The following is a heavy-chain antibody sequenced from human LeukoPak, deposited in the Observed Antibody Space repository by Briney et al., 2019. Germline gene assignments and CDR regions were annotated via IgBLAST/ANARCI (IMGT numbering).Heavy chain of an antibody. D-gene: IGHD3-22*01. CDR1: GFTFSSYA. CDR2: ISGSGDST. CDR3: ARDQGDSSGYYIGY. V-gene: IGHV3-23*01. Sequence: GGSLRLSCAASGFTFSSYAMSWVRQAPGKGLEWVSAISGSGDSTYYADSVKGRFTISRDNSKNTLYLQMNSLRAEDTAVYYCARDQGDSSGYYIGYWGQGTLVTVSS. J-gene: IGHJ4*02.